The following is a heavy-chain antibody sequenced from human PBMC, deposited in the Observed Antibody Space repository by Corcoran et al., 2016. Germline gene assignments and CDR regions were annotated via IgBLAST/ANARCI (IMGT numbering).Heavy chain of an antibody. CDR3: ARDVGEGSAYGMDV. J-gene: IGHJ6*02. CDR2: INPIGGST. D-gene: IGHD6-19*01. Sequence: QVQLVQSGAEVKKPGASVKVSCKASGYTFTSYYMHWVRQAPGQGLEWMGIINPIGGSTSYAQKVQGRVTMTRDTSTSTVYMELSRRRSEDTAVYYCARDVGEGSAYGMDVWGQGTTVTVSS. V-gene: IGHV1-46*01. CDR1: GYTFTSYY.